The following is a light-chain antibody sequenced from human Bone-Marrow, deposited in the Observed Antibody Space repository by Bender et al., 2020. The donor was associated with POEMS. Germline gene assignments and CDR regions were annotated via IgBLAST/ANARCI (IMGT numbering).Light chain of an antibody. J-gene: IGLJ1*01. CDR2: EVT. CDR3: SSFTTSTSYV. V-gene: IGLV2-14*01. CDR1: SSDIGTYDY. Sequence: QSALTQPASVSGSPGQSITISCTGASSDIGTYDYVSWYQHHPGEAPKLMIYEVTNRPSGFSGRFSGSKSGNTASLTFSGLQAGDEADYYCSSFTTSTSYVFGTGTKVTVL.